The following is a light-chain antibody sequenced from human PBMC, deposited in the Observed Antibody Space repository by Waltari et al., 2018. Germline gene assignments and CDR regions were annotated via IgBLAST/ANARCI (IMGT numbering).Light chain of an antibody. CDR1: QSVTSSY. Sequence: EIVLTQSPDTLSLSPGERATLSCRASQSVTSSYLAWYQQKPGQAPRLLIYGASSRAAGIPDRFSGSGSGTDFTLTISRLEPEDFAVYYCQQYGSSVLYTFGQGTKLEIK. CDR2: GAS. V-gene: IGKV3-20*01. CDR3: QQYGSSVLYT. J-gene: IGKJ2*01.